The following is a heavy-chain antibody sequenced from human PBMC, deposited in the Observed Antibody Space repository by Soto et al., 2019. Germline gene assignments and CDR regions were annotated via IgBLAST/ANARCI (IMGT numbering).Heavy chain of an antibody. CDR1: GFTLTSSA. CDR2: IVVGSGNT. Sequence: SVTLSCQASGFTLTSSAVQWVRQARIQRLEWIGWIVVGSGNTNYAQKFQERVTITRDMSTSTAYMELSSLRSEETAVYYCAAPKLGYCSSTSCYIPTYGMDVWGQGTTVTVSS. D-gene: IGHD2-2*02. V-gene: IGHV1-58*01. CDR3: AAPKLGYCSSTSCYIPTYGMDV. J-gene: IGHJ6*02.